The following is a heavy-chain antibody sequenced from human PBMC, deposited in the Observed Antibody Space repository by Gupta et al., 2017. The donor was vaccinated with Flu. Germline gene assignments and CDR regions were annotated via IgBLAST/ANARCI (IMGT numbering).Heavy chain of an antibody. V-gene: IGHV1-69*01. Sequence: QGPLVQSGSEVTQPGSSVRVSCTTSGDTFSNFGLSWVRQAPGQGLEWLDGTVPLCETTNYAQKFQGRFTITADGSTNTIYMELRSLKSGDTAIYYCARGKGFCSGGTCHSDYYYGLDVWGQGTTVAVSS. D-gene: IGHD2-15*01. CDR1: GDTFSNFG. CDR3: ARGKGFCSGGTCHSDYYYGLDV. J-gene: IGHJ6*02. CDR2: TVPLCETT.